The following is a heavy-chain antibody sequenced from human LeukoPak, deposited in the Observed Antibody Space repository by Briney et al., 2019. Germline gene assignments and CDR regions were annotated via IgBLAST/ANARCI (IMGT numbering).Heavy chain of an antibody. CDR2: INPNSGGT. Sequence: ASVKVSCKASGYTFTGYYMHWVRQAPGQGLEWMGWINPNSGGTNYAQKFQGRVTMTRDTSISTAYMELSRLRSDDTAVYYCGRSDYYYYGMGVWGQGTTVTVSS. CDR3: GRSDYYYYGMGV. V-gene: IGHV1-2*02. CDR1: GYTFTGYY. D-gene: IGHD2-21*01. J-gene: IGHJ6*02.